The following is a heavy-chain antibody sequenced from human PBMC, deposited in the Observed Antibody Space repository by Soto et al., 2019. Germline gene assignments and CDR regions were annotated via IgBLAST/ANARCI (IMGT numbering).Heavy chain of an antibody. D-gene: IGHD5-12*01. Sequence: GESLKSSCKGSGYSFTSYWIGWVRQMPGKGLEWMGIIYPGDSDTRYSPSFQGQVTISADKSISTAYLQWSSLKASDTAMYYCARERGYSGYDASSARFDPRGQGTLVTVSS. CDR3: ARERGYSGYDASSARFDP. V-gene: IGHV5-51*01. CDR2: IYPGDSDT. CDR1: GYSFTSYW. J-gene: IGHJ5*02.